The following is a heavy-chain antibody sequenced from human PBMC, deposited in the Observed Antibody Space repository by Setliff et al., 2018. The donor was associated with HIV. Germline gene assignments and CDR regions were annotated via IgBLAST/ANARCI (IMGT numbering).Heavy chain of an antibody. CDR3: ARAEGDAYNSLPYFDS. Sequence: SETLSLTCIVSGGSMSRFYWTWIRQPPGKGLEWIGFVYSTGSINYSPSFRGRLTISLDTSENQFSLHLTSVTAADTAVYYCARAEGDAYNSLPYFDSWGPGALVTVSS. D-gene: IGHD1-1*01. CDR1: GGSMSRFY. CDR2: VYSTGSI. V-gene: IGHV4-59*01. J-gene: IGHJ4*02.